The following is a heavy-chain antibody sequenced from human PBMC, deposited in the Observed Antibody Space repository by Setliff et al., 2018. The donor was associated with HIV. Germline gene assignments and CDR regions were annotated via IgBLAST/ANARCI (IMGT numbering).Heavy chain of an antibody. V-gene: IGHV1-58*02. D-gene: IGHD6-25*01. CDR1: GFTFSSSV. Sequence: ASVNVSCKASGFTFSSSVIQWVRQARGQRLEWIGWIVVGSGNSNHAQKFQERVTISRDMSTSTAYMELSGLRSEDTAVYYCAAAPSPAAPGNWGQGTLVTVSS. CDR2: IVVGSGNS. J-gene: IGHJ4*02. CDR3: AAAPSPAAPGN.